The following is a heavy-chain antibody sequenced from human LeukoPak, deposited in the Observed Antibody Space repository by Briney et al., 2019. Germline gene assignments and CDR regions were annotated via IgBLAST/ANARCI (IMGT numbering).Heavy chain of an antibody. CDR2: IWYDGSNK. CDR1: GFTFSNYG. CDR3: ARGVGDSSGYYYYFDY. J-gene: IGHJ4*02. Sequence: GNSLRLSCATSGFTFSNYGMHWVRQAPGKGLEWVAVIWYDGSNKYYADSVKGRFTISRDNSKNTLYLQMNSLGAEDTAVYYCARGVGDSSGYYYYFDYWGQGTLVTVSS. V-gene: IGHV3-33*01. D-gene: IGHD3-22*01.